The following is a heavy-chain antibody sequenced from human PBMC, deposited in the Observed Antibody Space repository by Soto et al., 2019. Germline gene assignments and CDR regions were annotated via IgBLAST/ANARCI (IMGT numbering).Heavy chain of an antibody. CDR2: FDPEDGET. CDR3: ATILGFSWNYLALERRNWFDP. Sequence: ASVKVSCKVSGYTLTELSMHWVRQAPGKGLEWMGGFDPEDGETIYAQKFQGRVTMTEDTSTDTAYMELSSLRSEDTAVYYCATILGFSWNYLALERRNWFDPWGQGTLVTVSS. V-gene: IGHV1-24*01. CDR1: GYTLTELS. D-gene: IGHD1-7*01. J-gene: IGHJ5*02.